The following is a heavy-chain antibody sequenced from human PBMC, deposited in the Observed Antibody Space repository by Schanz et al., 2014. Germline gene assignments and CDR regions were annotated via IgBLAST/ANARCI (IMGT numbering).Heavy chain of an antibody. V-gene: IGHV3-15*01. D-gene: IGHD2-15*01. Sequence: EVQLVESGGGLVKPGGSLRLSCAASGFTFSNAWMNWVRQAPGKGLEWVGRIKSKTDGGTTDYVAPVKGRFNISRDDSKNTLYRQMNSLKPEATPVYYCTPAGMGVVAATPLLANFDLWGRGTLVTVSS. CDR3: TPAGMGVVAATPLLANFDL. CDR1: GFTFSNAW. CDR2: IKSKTDGGTT. J-gene: IGHJ2*01.